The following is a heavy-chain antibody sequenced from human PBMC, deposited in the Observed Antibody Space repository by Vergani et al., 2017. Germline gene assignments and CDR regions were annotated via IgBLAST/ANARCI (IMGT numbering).Heavy chain of an antibody. D-gene: IGHD6-19*01. V-gene: IGHV3-49*04. CDR2: IRSKAYGGTT. J-gene: IGHJ4*02. Sequence: EVQLVESGGGLVQPGRSLRLSCTASGFTFGDYAMSWVRQAPGKGLEWVGFIRSKAYGGTTEYAASVKGRFTISRDDSTSIAYLQMNSLKTEDTAVYYCTRSGSGWFLVSDYWGQGTLVTVSS. CDR3: TRSGSGWFLVSDY. CDR1: GFTFGDYA.